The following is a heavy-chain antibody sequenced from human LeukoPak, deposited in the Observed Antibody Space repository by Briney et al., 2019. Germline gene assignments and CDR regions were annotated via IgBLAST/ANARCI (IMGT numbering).Heavy chain of an antibody. Sequence: SVKVSCKASGGTFSSYAISWVRQAPGQGLEWMGGIIPIFGTANYAQKFQGRVTITADESTSTVYMELGRLRFQDTAIYYCARASSDDTAMATPFAYWGQGTLVTVSS. CDR2: IIPIFGTA. J-gene: IGHJ4*02. CDR1: GGTFSSYA. CDR3: ARASSDDTAMATPFAY. D-gene: IGHD5-18*01. V-gene: IGHV1-69*13.